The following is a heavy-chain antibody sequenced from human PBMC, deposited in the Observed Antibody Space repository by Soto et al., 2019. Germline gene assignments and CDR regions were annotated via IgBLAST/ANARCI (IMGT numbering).Heavy chain of an antibody. D-gene: IGHD3-10*01. J-gene: IGHJ4*02. CDR3: ARSVGGSNVNFDY. V-gene: IGHV1-8*01. Sequence: QVQLVQSGAEVRTPGASVKVSCKASGYTFTSYDINWVRQATGQGPEWMGWMNPDSGNTGYVQKFQGRVTMNRNTAISTAYMELGSRRSEDTAVYYCARSVGGSNVNFDYWGQGTLVTVSS. CDR2: MNPDSGNT. CDR1: GYTFTSYD.